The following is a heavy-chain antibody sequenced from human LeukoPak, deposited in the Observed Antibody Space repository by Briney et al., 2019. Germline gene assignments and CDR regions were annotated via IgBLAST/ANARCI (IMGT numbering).Heavy chain of an antibody. Sequence: ASVRVSCKTSGYSFIAYYIHWVRQALGQGLEWMGWINPKTGDTRYAQKLRGRVTMTRDTSVSTIYLDLSGLRSDDTAVYFCARDGYRNELDYWGRGTLVTVSS. CDR3: ARDGYRNELDY. CDR2: INPKTGDT. V-gene: IGHV1-2*02. J-gene: IGHJ4*02. D-gene: IGHD5-24*01. CDR1: GYSFIAYY.